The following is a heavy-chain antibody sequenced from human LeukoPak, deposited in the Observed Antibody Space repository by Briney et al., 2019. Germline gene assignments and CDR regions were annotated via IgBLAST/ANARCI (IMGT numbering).Heavy chain of an antibody. CDR2: ISSSSSYI. CDR3: ARDSDNDFWSGSHAFDI. J-gene: IGHJ3*02. Sequence: GGSLRLSCAASGFTFSSYSMNWVRQAPGKGLEWVSSISSSSSYIYYADSVKGRFTISRDNAKNSLYLQMNSLRAEDTAVYYCARDSDNDFWSGSHAFDIWGQGTMVTVSS. V-gene: IGHV3-21*01. D-gene: IGHD3-3*01. CDR1: GFTFSSYS.